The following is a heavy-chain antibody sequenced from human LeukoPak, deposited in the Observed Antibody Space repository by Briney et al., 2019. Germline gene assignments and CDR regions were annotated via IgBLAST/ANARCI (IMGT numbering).Heavy chain of an antibody. V-gene: IGHV3-23*01. CDR3: ASLALRSSSWQDAFDI. CDR1: GFTLSSYG. D-gene: IGHD6-13*01. CDR2: ISGSGGST. Sequence: SGGSLRLSCAASGFTLSSYGMSWVRQAPGKGLEWVSAISGSGGSTYYADSVKGRFTISRDNSKNTLYLQMNSLRAEDTAVYYCASLALRSSSWQDAFDIWGQGTMVTVSS. J-gene: IGHJ3*02.